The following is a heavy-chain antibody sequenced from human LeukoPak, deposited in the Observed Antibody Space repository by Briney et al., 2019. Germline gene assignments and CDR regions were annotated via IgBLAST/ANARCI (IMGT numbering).Heavy chain of an antibody. CDR2: VDPEDGET. V-gene: IGHV1-69-2*01. J-gene: IGHJ3*02. D-gene: IGHD5-24*01. CDR3: ATDRRERRDGYNSGAFDI. Sequence: ASVKISCKVSGYTFTDYYMHWVQQAPGEGLEWMGLVDPEDGETIYAEKFQGRVTITADTSTDTAYMELSSLRSEDTAVYYCATDRRERRDGYNSGAFDIWGQGTMVTVSS. CDR1: GYTFTDYY.